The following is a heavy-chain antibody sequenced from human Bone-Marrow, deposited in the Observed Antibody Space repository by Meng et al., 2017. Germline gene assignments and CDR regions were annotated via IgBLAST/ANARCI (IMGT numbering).Heavy chain of an antibody. CDR3: AEDPYPYSSSSYFDY. J-gene: IGHJ4*02. Sequence: GESLKISCAASGFTFSSYSMNWVRQAPGKGLEWVSSISSSSSYIYYADSVKGRFTISRDNSKNTLYLQMNSLRAEDTAVYYCAEDPYPYSSSSYFDYWGQGTLVTVSS. CDR1: GFTFSSYS. V-gene: IGHV3-21*04. D-gene: IGHD6-6*01. CDR2: ISSSSSYI.